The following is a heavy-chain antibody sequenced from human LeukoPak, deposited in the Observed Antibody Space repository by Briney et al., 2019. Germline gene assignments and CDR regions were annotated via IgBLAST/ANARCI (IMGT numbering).Heavy chain of an antibody. D-gene: IGHD6-6*01. CDR3: ARAYSSSSEHWFDP. J-gene: IGHJ5*02. V-gene: IGHV1-24*01. Sequence: GASVKVSCKVSGHTLLDLSIHWVRQAPGKGLEWMAGFHPESGAVISTQNFQGRVSITEDTSSDTTYMELSSLRSEDTAVYYCARAYSSSSEHWFDPWGQGTLVTVSS. CDR2: FHPESGAV. CDR1: GHTLLDLS.